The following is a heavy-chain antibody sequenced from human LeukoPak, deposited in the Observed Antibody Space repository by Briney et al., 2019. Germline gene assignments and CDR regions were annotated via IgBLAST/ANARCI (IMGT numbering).Heavy chain of an antibody. D-gene: IGHD2-15*01. CDR1: GYTFTGYY. J-gene: IGHJ4*02. CDR3: ARLVVVVAAADY. Sequence: GASVKVSCKASGYTFTGYYMHWVRQAPGQGLEWRGRINPNSGGTNYAQKFQGRVTMTRDTAISTAYMELSRLRSDDTAVYYCARLVVVVAAADYWGQGTLVTVSS. CDR2: INPNSGGT. V-gene: IGHV1-2*06.